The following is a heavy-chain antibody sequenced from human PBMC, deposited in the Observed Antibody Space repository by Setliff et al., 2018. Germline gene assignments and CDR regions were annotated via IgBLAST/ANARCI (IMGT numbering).Heavy chain of an antibody. V-gene: IGHV3-23*03. CDR3: ARCSSWHGHYPHFNY. CDR1: GLTFSSDA. J-gene: IGHJ4*02. Sequence: GGSLRLSCAASGLTFSSDAMTWVRQTPGKGLEWVSVISSDGTSIYYADSVKGRFTISRDNSKNTLYLPMNRLRAEDTAIYYCARCSSWHGHYPHFNYWGQGTLVTVSS. CDR2: ISSDGTSI. D-gene: IGHD6-13*01.